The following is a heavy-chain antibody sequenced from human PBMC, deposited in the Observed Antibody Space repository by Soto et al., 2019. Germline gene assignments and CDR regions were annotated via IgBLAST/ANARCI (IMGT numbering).Heavy chain of an antibody. D-gene: IGHD3-3*01. Sequence: ASVKVSCKASGYTFTSYDINWVRQATGQGLEWMGWMNPNSGNTGYAQKFQGRVTMTRNTSISTAYMELSSLRSEDTAVYYCAKDSSIYDFWSGYYILDYWGQGTLVTVS. CDR3: AKDSSIYDFWSGYYILDY. CDR2: MNPNSGNT. J-gene: IGHJ4*02. V-gene: IGHV1-8*01. CDR1: GYTFTSYD.